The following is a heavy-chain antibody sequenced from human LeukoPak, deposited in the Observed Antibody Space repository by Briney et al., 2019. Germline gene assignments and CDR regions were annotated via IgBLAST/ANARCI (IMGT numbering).Heavy chain of an antibody. J-gene: IGHJ6*03. CDR1: GGSISSYY. CDR3: ARVTKTYYYYMDV. V-gene: IGHV4-59*01. CDR2: IYYSGST. D-gene: IGHD2-2*01. Sequence: PSETLSLTCTVSGGSISSYYWSWIRQPPGKGLEWIGYIYYSGSTNYNPSLTSRVTISVDTSKNQFSLKLSSVTAADTAVYYCARVTKTYYYYMDVWGKGTTVTVSS.